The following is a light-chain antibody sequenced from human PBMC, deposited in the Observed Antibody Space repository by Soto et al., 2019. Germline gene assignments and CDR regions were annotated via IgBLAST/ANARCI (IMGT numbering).Light chain of an antibody. CDR1: QSISSY. Sequence: DIQMTQSPSSLSGSVGDRVTITCRASQSISSYLNWYQQKPGKAPKLLIYAASSLQSGVPSRFSGSGSGTDFTLTISSLQPEDFATYYCQQSYSTRLFTFGPGTKVDIK. J-gene: IGKJ3*01. CDR3: QQSYSTRLFT. V-gene: IGKV1-39*01. CDR2: AAS.